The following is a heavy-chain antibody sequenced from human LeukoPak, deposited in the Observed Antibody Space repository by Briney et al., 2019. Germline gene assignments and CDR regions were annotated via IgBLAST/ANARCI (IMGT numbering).Heavy chain of an antibody. CDR3: ARSPSSPRATGGNSDY. CDR2: IYHSGST. D-gene: IGHD4-23*01. V-gene: IGHV4-38-2*02. J-gene: IGHJ4*02. Sequence: KASETLSLTCTVSGYSISSGYYWGWIRQPPGKGLEWIGSIYHSGSTYYNPSLKSRVTISVDTSKNQFSLKLSSVTAADTAVYYCARSPSSPRATGGNSDYWGQGTLVTVSS. CDR1: GYSISSGYY.